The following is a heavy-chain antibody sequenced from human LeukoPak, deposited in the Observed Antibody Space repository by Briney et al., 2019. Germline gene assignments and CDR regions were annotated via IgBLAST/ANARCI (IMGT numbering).Heavy chain of an antibody. CDR3: VFGECSSTSCYPRRDY. V-gene: IGHV1-18*01. J-gene: IGHJ4*01. CDR1: GYRFTTYG. Sequence: ASVKVSCKASGYRFTTYGISWVRQAPGQGLEWMAWINVYSGSTEYKAGLQGRLNVATETSTTTAYMELRSLRSDDTAVYYCVFGECSSTSCYPRRDYWGHGTLVTVSS. CDR2: INVYSGST. D-gene: IGHD2-2*01.